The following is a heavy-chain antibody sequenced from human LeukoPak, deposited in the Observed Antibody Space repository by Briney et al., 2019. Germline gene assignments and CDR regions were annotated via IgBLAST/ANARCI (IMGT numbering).Heavy chain of an antibody. D-gene: IGHD2-8*02. CDR3: VRGGTGAFDY. Sequence: PGGSLRLACTASGFSFSDYYMSWIRQAPGKGLEWISYISSRSTYISDADSVKGRFTISRDNAKNLLFLQMNSLRVEDMALYYCVRGGTGAFDYWGQGILVTVSS. CDR1: GFSFSDYY. J-gene: IGHJ4*02. CDR2: ISSRSTYI. V-gene: IGHV3-11*06.